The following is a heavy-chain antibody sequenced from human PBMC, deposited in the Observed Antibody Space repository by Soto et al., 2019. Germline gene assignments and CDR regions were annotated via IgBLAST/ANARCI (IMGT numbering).Heavy chain of an antibody. D-gene: IGHD5-12*01. CDR2: IYHSGST. CDR3: ARQITDIVATITTLNFDY. J-gene: IGHJ4*02. Sequence: SETLSLTCTVSGGSISSYYWSWIRQPPGKGLEWIGYIYHSGSTNYNPSLKSRVTISVDTSKNQFSLKLSSVTAADTAVYYCARQITDIVATITTLNFDYWGQGTLVTVSS. CDR1: GGSISSYY. V-gene: IGHV4-59*01.